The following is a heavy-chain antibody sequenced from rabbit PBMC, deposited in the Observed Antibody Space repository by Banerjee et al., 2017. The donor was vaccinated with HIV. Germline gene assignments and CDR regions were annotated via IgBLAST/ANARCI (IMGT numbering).Heavy chain of an antibody. V-gene: IGHV1S45*01. J-gene: IGHJ4*01. Sequence: QEQLEESGGDLVQPEGSLTLTCTASGFSFSSSYWICWVRQAPGKGLELIACIYAGDGNTWYASWAKGRFTISKTSSTTVTLQMTSLTAADTATYFCARDLTATVGYAYNLWGPGTLVTVS. CDR2: IYAGDGNT. CDR3: ARDLTATVGYAYNL. D-gene: IGHD6-1*01. CDR1: GFSFSSSYW.